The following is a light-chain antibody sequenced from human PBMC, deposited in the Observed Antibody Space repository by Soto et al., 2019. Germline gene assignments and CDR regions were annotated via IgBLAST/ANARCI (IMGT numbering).Light chain of an antibody. CDR2: EVN. CDR1: SSDIGGYNY. CDR3: SSYAGGNNCV. V-gene: IGLV2-8*01. Sequence: QSVLTQPPSASGSPGQSVTISCTGTSSDIGGYNYVSWYQQHPGNGPKLMIYEVNKRPSGVPDRFSGSKSGNTASLTVAGLQAGEEADYYCSSYAGGNNCVFGTGTKLTVL. J-gene: IGLJ1*01.